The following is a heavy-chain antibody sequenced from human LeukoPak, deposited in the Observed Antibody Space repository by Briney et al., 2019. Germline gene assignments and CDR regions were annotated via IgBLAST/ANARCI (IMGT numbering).Heavy chain of an antibody. D-gene: IGHD5-24*01. CDR3: ARERDVYNSVFDY. CDR2: IYHSGSS. J-gene: IGHJ4*02. CDR1: GVSMSSYF. V-gene: IGHV4-59*12. Sequence: SETLSPTCTVSGVSMSSYFWSWIRQPPGKGLEWIGYIYHSGSSHYNPSLKSRVTISVDTSKTQFSLKLSSVTAADTAVYYCARERDVYNSVFDYWGQGTLVTVSS.